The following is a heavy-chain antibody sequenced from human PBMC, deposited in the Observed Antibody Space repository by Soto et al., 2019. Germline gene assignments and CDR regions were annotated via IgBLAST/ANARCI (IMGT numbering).Heavy chain of an antibody. CDR2: ISGSGGST. Sequence: PGGSLRLSCAASGFTFSSYAMSWVRQAPGKGLEWVSAISGSGGSTYYADSVKGRFTISRDNSKNTLYLQMNSLRAEDTAVYYCASGTWIQLWLLAYWGQGTLVTVSS. J-gene: IGHJ4*02. V-gene: IGHV3-23*01. CDR3: ASGTWIQLWLLAY. CDR1: GFTFSSYA. D-gene: IGHD5-18*01.